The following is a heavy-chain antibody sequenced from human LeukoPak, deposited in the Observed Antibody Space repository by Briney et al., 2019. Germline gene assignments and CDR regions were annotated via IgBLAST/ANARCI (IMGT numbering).Heavy chain of an antibody. Sequence: GGSLRLSCAAPGFTLSSYAMHWVRQAPGKGLEWVAVISYDGSNKYYADSVKGRFTISRDNSKNTLYLQMNSLRAEDTAVYYCAREQTGRYYDSSGYNYWGQGTLVTVSS. J-gene: IGHJ4*02. D-gene: IGHD3-22*01. CDR1: GFTLSSYA. V-gene: IGHV3-30*04. CDR2: ISYDGSNK. CDR3: AREQTGRYYDSSGYNY.